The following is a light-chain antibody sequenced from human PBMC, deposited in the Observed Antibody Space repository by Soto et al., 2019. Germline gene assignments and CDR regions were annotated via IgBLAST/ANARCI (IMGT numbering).Light chain of an antibody. CDR1: SSDVGVYNY. J-gene: IGLJ2*01. CDR3: SSYAGSNKLI. Sequence: QSALTQPPSASGSPGQSVTISCTGTSSDVGVYNYVSWYQKHPGKAPKLMIYDVSKRPSGVPDRFSGSKSGNTASLTVAGLQAEDEADYYCSSYAGSNKLIFGGGTKVTVL. V-gene: IGLV2-8*01. CDR2: DVS.